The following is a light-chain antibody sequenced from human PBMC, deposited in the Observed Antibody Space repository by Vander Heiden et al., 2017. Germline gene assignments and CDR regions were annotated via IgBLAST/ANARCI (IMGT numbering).Light chain of an antibody. CDR2: DVS. J-gene: IGLJ3*02. V-gene: IGLV2-11*02. Sequence: QSALTQPRSVSGSPGQSVTISCTGTSSDVGGYNYVSWYQQHPGKAPKLMIYDVSKRPSAVPDRFSGSKSGNTASLTISALQAEDEADYYCCSYAGSYTWVFGGGTKLTVL. CDR1: SSDVGGYNY. CDR3: CSYAGSYTWV.